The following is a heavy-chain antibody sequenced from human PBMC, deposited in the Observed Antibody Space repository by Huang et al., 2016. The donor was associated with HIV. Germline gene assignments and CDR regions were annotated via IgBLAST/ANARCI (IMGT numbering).Heavy chain of an antibody. V-gene: IGHV3-30-3*01. CDR1: RFTFSNYA. J-gene: IGHJ6*03. D-gene: IGHD5-12*01. CDR2: ISNDGSNK. CDR3: ARDLWLRDLYYYYYMDV. Sequence: QVQLVESGGGVVQPGRSLRLSCAASRFTFSNYAMHWVRQAPGKVLEWGAVISNDGSNKYYADSVKGRFTISRDNSKNTLYLQMNSLRAEDTAVYYCARDLWLRDLYYYYYMDVWGKGTTVTVSS.